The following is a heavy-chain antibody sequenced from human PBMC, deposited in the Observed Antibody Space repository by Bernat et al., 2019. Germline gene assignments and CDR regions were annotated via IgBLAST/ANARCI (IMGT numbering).Heavy chain of an antibody. D-gene: IGHD2-15*01. CDR3: ARAGYCSGGSCSSGHEWFDP. CDR1: GFTFDDYG. V-gene: IGHV3-20*04. Sequence: EVQLVESGGGVVRPGGSLRLSCAASGFTFDDYGMTWVRQAPGKGLEWVSGINWNGGSTGYADSVKGRFTISRDNAENSLYLQLNSLRAEDTALYYCARAGYCSGGSCSSGHEWFDPWGQGTLVPVSS. CDR2: INWNGGST. J-gene: IGHJ5*02.